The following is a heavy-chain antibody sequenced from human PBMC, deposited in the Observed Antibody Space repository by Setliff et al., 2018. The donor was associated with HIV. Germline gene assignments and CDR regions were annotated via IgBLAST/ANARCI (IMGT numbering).Heavy chain of an antibody. D-gene: IGHD5-12*01. V-gene: IGHV4-38-2*01. CDR3: ARQGDGYNLYHVYYYMDV. Sequence: SETLSLTCAVSGYSISSGYYWGWIRQTPGKGLEWIGSIYHSGTTYYNPSLRSRVTISVDTSKNQFSLKLSSVTAADTAVYYCARQGDGYNLYHVYYYMDVWGKGTTVTVSS. CDR2: IYHSGTT. J-gene: IGHJ6*03. CDR1: GYSISSGYY.